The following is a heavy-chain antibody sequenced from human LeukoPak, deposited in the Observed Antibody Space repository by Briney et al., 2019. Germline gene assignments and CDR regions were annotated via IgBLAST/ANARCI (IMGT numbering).Heavy chain of an antibody. CDR3: ATVGTTGNRRHH. V-gene: IGHV3-15*01. CDR2: IKTKTGGETA. D-gene: IGHD1-1*01. J-gene: IGHJ5*02. Sequence: GGSLRLSCAASGFTFSNVWMSWVRQVPGKGLEWVGHIKTKTGGETADYAAPLKGRFSISRDDSKNTVYLQLSSLETEDTAVYFCATVGTTGNRRHHWGQGALLSVSS. CDR1: GFTFSNVW.